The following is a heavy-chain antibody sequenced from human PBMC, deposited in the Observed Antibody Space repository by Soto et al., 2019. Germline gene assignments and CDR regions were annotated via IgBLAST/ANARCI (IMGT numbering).Heavy chain of an antibody. J-gene: IGHJ5*02. Sequence: SETLSLTCAVSGYSIANGYYWGWIRQPPGKGLEWIGYIYYSGSTNYNPSLKSRVTISVDTSKNQFSLKLSSVTAADTAVYYCASQYYDSSGYPEWWFDPWGQGTLVTVS. CDR2: IYYSGST. V-gene: IGHV4-59*01. CDR3: ASQYYDSSGYPEWWFDP. CDR1: GYSIANGYY. D-gene: IGHD3-22*01.